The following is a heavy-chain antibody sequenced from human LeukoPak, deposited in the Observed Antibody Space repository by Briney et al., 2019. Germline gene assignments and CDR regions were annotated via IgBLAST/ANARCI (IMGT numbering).Heavy chain of an antibody. Sequence: GGSLALTCAASGFTFATYAMSWVRQPPGKGLDWVSSISGSADITYYEDSVKGRLPISRDNYKNTLHLQMNSLRAEDTAVYFCAKGVRDGYEANWFYHWGQGTLVTVSS. CDR3: AKGVRDGYEANWFYH. CDR2: ISGSADIT. J-gene: IGHJ5*02. CDR1: GFTFATYA. D-gene: IGHD5-12*01. V-gene: IGHV3-23*01.